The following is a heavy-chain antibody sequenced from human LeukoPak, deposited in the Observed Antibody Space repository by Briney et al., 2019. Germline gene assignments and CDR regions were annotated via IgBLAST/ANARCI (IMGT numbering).Heavy chain of an antibody. CDR2: SRNKANSYTT. Sequence: GGSLRLSCAASGFTFSDHYMDWVRQAPGKGLEGVGRSRNKANSYTTEYAASVKGRFTISRDDSKNSLYLQMNSLKTEDTAVYHCVRVGRSETLDYWGQGTLVTVSS. CDR1: GFTFSDHY. CDR3: VRVGRSETLDY. V-gene: IGHV3-72*01. J-gene: IGHJ4*02.